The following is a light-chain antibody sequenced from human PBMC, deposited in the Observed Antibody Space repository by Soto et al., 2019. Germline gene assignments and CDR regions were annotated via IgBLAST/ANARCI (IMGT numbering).Light chain of an antibody. CDR3: QQYNTYSWT. CDR1: QSISSW. CDR2: KAS. Sequence: DIQMTQSPSTLSASVGDRVTITCRASQSISSWLAWYQQKPGKAPKLLIYKASSLESGVPSRFSGIGSGTEFTLTISSLQPDDFATYYCQQYNTYSWTFGQGTKMEIK. J-gene: IGKJ1*01. V-gene: IGKV1-5*03.